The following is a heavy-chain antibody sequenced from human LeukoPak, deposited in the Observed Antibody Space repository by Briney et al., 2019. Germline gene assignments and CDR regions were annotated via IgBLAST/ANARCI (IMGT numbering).Heavy chain of an antibody. CDR3: AKETPNTGWFDP. V-gene: IGHV1-46*01. J-gene: IGHJ5*02. Sequence: GASVKVSCKASGHTFTTYYVHLVRQAPGQGLEWMGVINPSGDGTNYPQRFQGRVTLTRDTSTSTVYMELSSLRSEDTAIYYCAKETPNTGWFDPWGQGTLVTVSS. D-gene: IGHD1-14*01. CDR1: GHTFTTYY. CDR2: INPSGDGT.